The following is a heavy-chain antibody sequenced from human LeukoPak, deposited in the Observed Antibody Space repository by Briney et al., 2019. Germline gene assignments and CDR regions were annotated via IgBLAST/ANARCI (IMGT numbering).Heavy chain of an antibody. J-gene: IGHJ4*02. D-gene: IGHD3-10*01. V-gene: IGHV4-4*07. Sequence: SETLSLTCTVSGGSISNYYWSWIRQPAGKGLEWMGRLHTGGGYTYYKSSLKSRLTMSLDTSTRQFSLKLTSVTAADTAVYYCAGGYGSGSYSSWGQGTLVIVSS. CDR2: LHTGGGYT. CDR3: AGGYGSGSYSS. CDR1: GGSISNYY.